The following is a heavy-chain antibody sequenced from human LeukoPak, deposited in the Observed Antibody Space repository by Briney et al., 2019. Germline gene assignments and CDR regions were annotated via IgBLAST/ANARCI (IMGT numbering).Heavy chain of an antibody. V-gene: IGHV3-7*01. J-gene: IGHJ4*02. Sequence: GGSLRLSCAASGFTFSSYWMSWVRQAPGKGLEWVAHINQDGSEKYYVDSVKGRFTVSRDNAKNSLYLQMNSLRGEDTAVYYCARDPIPIVFDYWGQGTLVTVSS. CDR2: INQDGSEK. CDR3: ARDPIPIVFDY. D-gene: IGHD3-9*01. CDR1: GFTFSSYW.